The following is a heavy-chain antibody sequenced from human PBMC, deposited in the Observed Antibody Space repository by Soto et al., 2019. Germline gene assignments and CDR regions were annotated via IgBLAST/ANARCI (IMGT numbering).Heavy chain of an antibody. V-gene: IGHV4-34*01. CDR1: GGSFSGYY. D-gene: IGHD3-10*01. CDR3: ARGDYYGSGSYRAENWFDP. Sequence: SETLSLTCAVYGGSFSGYYWSWIRQPPGKGLEWIGEINHSGSTNYNPTLKSRVTISVDTSKNQFSLKLSSVTAADTAVYYCARGDYYGSGSYRAENWFDPWGQGTLVTVSS. J-gene: IGHJ5*02. CDR2: INHSGST.